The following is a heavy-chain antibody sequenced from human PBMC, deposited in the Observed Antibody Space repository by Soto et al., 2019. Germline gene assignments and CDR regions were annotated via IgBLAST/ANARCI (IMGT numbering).Heavy chain of an antibody. D-gene: IGHD6-19*01. CDR3: ARDQWLLYLDV. V-gene: IGHV3-74*01. CDR1: GFTFSDYW. Sequence: HPGGSLRLSCAASGFTFSDYWIHWVRQAPGKGLVWVSRISIDGSTTTYADSVRGRFTISRDNAKNTLFLQMNSLRAEDTAVYYCARDQWLLYLDVWGQGTTVTVSS. J-gene: IGHJ6*02. CDR2: ISIDGSTT.